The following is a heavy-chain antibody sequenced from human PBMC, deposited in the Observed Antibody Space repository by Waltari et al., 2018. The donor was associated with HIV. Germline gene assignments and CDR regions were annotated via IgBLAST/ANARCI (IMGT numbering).Heavy chain of an antibody. CDR3: ARQPAPDSTWFQIYFDY. V-gene: IGHV4-38-2*01. CDR1: DFSITSGHY. CDR2: VFNSGST. Sequence: QVQLQESGPGLVKPSDTLSLTCAVSDFSITSGHYWCWLRQSPGKGLEWIGSVFNSGSTCYNPSLKSRVSISVDTSKNQFSLKLTSVTAADTAVYYCARQPAPDSTWFQIYFDYWGQGTVVTVAS. J-gene: IGHJ4*02. D-gene: IGHD6-13*01.